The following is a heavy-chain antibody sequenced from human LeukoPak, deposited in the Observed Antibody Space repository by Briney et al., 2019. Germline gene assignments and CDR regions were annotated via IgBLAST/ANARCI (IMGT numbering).Heavy chain of an antibody. J-gene: IGHJ4*02. CDR2: ISYDGFNP. D-gene: IGHD6-19*01. CDR3: AKVKEMYSSGSYYFDY. Sequence: GRSLRLSCAASGFTFSSYGMHWVRQAPGKGLEWVAVISYDGFNPYYADSVKGRFTISRDNSKNTLWLQMYSLRAEDTAVYYCAKVKEMYSSGSYYFDYWGQGTLVTVSS. CDR1: GFTFSSYG. V-gene: IGHV3-30*18.